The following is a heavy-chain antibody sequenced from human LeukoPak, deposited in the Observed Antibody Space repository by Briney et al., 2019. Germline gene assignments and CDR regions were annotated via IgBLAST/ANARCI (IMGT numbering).Heavy chain of an antibody. V-gene: IGHV4-59*11. CDR2: ISNRGST. J-gene: IGHJ3*02. CDR3: ARDHEWGSENAFDI. CDR1: GVSISSHF. Sequence: PSETLSLTCTVSGVSISSHFWSWIRQLPGKGLQWIGYISNRGSTKYDPSLKSRAAISVDTSKNQISLKLTSVTAADTAVYYCARDHEWGSENAFDIWGEGTMDTVSS. D-gene: IGHD6-25*01.